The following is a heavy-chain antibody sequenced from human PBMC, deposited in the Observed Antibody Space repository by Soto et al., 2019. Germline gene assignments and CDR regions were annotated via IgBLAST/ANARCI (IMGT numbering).Heavy chain of an antibody. CDR2: INHSGST. J-gene: IGHJ4*02. CDR1: GGSFSGYY. CDR3: ARVLSIAAPPKEYFDY. Sequence: SETLSLTCAVYGGSFSGYYWSWIRQPPGKGLEWIGEINHSGSTNYNPSLKSRVTISVDTSKNQFSLKLSSVTAADTAVYYCARVLSIAAPPKEYFDYRGQGTLVTVSS. D-gene: IGHD6-6*01. V-gene: IGHV4-34*01.